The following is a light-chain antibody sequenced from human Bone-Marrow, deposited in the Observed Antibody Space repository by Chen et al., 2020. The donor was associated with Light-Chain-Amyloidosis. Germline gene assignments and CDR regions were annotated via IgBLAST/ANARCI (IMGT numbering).Light chain of an antibody. Sequence: NFMLTQPHSVSESPGQTVIISCTRSSGSIATNYVQWYQQRPGSSPTTVIYEDDQRPSGVPDRFSGSIDRSSNAAALAISGLKTEDEADYYCQSYQGSSQGVFGGGTKLTVL. CDR2: EDD. CDR3: QSYQGSSQGV. V-gene: IGLV6-57*01. CDR1: SGSIATNY. J-gene: IGLJ3*02.